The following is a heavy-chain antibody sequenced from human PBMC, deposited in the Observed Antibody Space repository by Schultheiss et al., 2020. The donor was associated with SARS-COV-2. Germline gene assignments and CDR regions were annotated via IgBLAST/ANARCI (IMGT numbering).Heavy chain of an antibody. V-gene: IGHV1-18*01. Sequence: GESLKISCKASGYTFTSYGISWVRQAPGQGLEWMGWISAYNGNTNYAQKLQGRVSMTRDTSISTAFMDLRKLKSDDTAVYFCAMQEKYCRSSSCYDHWGQGTLVTVSS. J-gene: IGHJ4*02. CDR3: AMQEKYCRSSSCYDH. CDR1: GYTFTSYG. CDR2: ISAYNGNT. D-gene: IGHD2-2*01.